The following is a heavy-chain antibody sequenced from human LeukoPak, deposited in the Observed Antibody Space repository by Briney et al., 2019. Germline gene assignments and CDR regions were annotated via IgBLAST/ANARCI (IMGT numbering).Heavy chain of an antibody. Sequence: PGGSLRLSCAASGFTFSAYWMHWVRQVPGKGLVWVSRINNDGTATFFADSVKGRFTISRDNAKNSLYLQMNSLRAEDTAVYYCARDSSGWYHWFDPWGQGTLVTVSS. CDR2: INNDGTAT. D-gene: IGHD6-19*01. CDR3: ARDSSGWYHWFDP. CDR1: GFTFSAYW. J-gene: IGHJ5*02. V-gene: IGHV3-74*01.